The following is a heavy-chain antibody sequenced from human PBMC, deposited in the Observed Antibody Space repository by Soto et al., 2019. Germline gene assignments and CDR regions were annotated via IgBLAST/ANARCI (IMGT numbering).Heavy chain of an antibody. D-gene: IGHD5-18*01. V-gene: IGHV1-18*01. Sequence: QVQLVQSGAEVREPGASVKVSCKASGYTFTNYGVSWVRQAPGQGLEWMGWIGGYKGNTNYAQKLQGRVTLTTDTSTRTAYMELRSLRSAAPAVYYCAPHTLDTGMPSGYWGQGTLVTVSS. J-gene: IGHJ4*02. CDR1: GYTFTNYG. CDR3: APHTLDTGMPSGY. CDR2: IGGYKGNT.